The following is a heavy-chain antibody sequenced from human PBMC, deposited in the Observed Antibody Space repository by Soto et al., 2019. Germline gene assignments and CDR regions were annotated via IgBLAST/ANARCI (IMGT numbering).Heavy chain of an antibody. CDR3: ARGHYSNYAFDY. CDR2: INPSGGST. D-gene: IGHD4-4*01. Sequence: ASLSISYNASRYTFTSNYMHWLPQAPGQGLEWMGIINPSGGSTSYAQKFQGRVTMTRDTSTSTVYMELSSLRSEDTAVYYCARGHYSNYAFDYWGQGTLVTVSS. J-gene: IGHJ4*02. V-gene: IGHV1-46*01. CDR1: RYTFTSNY.